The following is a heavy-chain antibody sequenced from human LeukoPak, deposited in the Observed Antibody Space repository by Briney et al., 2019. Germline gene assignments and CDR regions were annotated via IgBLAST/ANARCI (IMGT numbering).Heavy chain of an antibody. J-gene: IGHJ4*02. CDR3: ARGLWFGELIFDY. Sequence: ASVKVSCKASGYTFTSYAMHWVRQAPGQSLEWMGWINADNDNTKYSQKFQGRVTITRDTSASTAYMELSRLRSEDTAVYYCARGLWFGELIFDYWGQGTLVTVSS. CDR1: GYTFTSYA. CDR2: INADNDNT. V-gene: IGHV1-3*01. D-gene: IGHD3-10*01.